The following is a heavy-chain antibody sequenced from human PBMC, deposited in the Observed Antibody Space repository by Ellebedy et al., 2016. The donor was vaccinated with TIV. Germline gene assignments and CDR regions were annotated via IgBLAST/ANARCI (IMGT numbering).Heavy chain of an antibody. D-gene: IGHD3-22*01. Sequence: GESLKISCTASGFTFSNYGMHWVRQAPGKGLEWVAVLWYDGSNKYYGDSVKGRFTISRDNSKNTLYLQMNSLRVEDTAVYYCARDQGYDSSGYYFDWGQGTLVTVPS. V-gene: IGHV3-33*08. J-gene: IGHJ4*02. CDR3: ARDQGYDSSGYYFD. CDR1: GFTFSNYG. CDR2: LWYDGSNK.